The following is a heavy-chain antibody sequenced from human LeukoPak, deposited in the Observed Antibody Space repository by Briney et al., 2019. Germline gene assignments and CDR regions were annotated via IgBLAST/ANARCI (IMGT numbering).Heavy chain of an antibody. CDR2: IWYDGRKK. J-gene: IGHJ4*01. Sequence: PGRSLRLSCAAPGVSFRSSSIHWGRQAPGKGLGWVAVIWYDGRKKYSADSVKGRFTTSRDNSKNTLYLQMDSLRAEDTAVYYCARENTMVRGVTLYYFDYWGHGTLVTVSS. CDR1: GVSFRSSS. V-gene: IGHV3-33*01. D-gene: IGHD3-10*01. CDR3: ARENTMVRGVTLYYFDY.